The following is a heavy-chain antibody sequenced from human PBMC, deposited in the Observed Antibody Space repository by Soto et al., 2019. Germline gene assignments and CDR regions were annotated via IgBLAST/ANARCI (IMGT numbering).Heavy chain of an antibody. J-gene: IGHJ4*02. V-gene: IGHV4-30-4*01. D-gene: IGHD2-15*01. Sequence: SETLSLTCTVSGGSISSGDYYWSWIRQPPGKGLEWIGYIYYSGSTYYNPSLKSRVTISVDTSKNQFSLKLSSVTAADTAVYYCARGYCSGGSCYSNYFDYWGQGTLVTVSS. CDR2: IYYSGST. CDR1: GGSISSGDYY. CDR3: ARGYCSGGSCYSNYFDY.